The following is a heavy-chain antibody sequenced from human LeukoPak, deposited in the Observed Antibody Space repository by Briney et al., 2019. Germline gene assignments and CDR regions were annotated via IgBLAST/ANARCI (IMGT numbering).Heavy chain of an antibody. V-gene: IGHV3-21*01. CDR1: GFTFSSYS. J-gene: IGHJ4*02. D-gene: IGHD3-22*01. CDR2: ISSSSSYI. CDR3: ARDLRSDYYDSSGYPGFDY. Sequence: GGSLRLSCAASGFTFSSYSMDWVRQAPGKGLEWVSSISSSSSYIYYADSVKGRFTISRDNAKNPLYLQMNSLRAEDTAVYYCARDLRSDYYDSSGYPGFDYWGQGTLVTVSS.